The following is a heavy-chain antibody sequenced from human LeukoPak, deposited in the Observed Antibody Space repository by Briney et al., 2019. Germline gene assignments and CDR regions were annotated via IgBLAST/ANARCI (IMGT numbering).Heavy chain of an antibody. CDR3: ATSYSSSWYR. CDR2: ISSSSSTI. Sequence: GGSLRLSCAASGFTFSSYSMNWARQAPGKGLEWVSYISSSSSTIYYADSVKGRFTISRDNAKNSLYLQMNSLRAEDTAVYYCATSYSSSWYRWGQGTLVTVSS. V-gene: IGHV3-48*01. CDR1: GFTFSSYS. J-gene: IGHJ4*02. D-gene: IGHD6-13*01.